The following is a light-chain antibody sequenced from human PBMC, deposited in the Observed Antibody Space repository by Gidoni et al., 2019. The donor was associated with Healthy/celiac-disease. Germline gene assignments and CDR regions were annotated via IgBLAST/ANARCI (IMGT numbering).Light chain of an antibody. Sequence: ESGLTQAQGTLSLSPGERATLSCRASQSVSSSDFAWYQQKPGQAPRLLIYGASSRATVLPVWFSGSLSGTDFPLPILRLAPADFSVYYCLQYGSSPQTFGPGTKVEI. CDR2: GAS. V-gene: IGKV3-20*01. J-gene: IGKJ1*01. CDR1: QSVSSSD. CDR3: LQYGSSPQT.